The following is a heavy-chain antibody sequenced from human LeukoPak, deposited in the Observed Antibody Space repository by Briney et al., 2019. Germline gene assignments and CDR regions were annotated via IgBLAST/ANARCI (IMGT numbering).Heavy chain of an antibody. CDR2: ISGSGGST. Sequence: GGSLRLSCAASGFTVSSNYMSRVRQAPGKGLEWVSGISGSGGSTYYADSVKGRFTISRDNSKNTLYLQMNSLRAEDTAVYYCARSYYYDTSGSYYFDYWGQGTLVTVSS. D-gene: IGHD3-22*01. CDR3: ARSYYYDTSGSYYFDY. CDR1: GFTVSSNY. V-gene: IGHV3-23*01. J-gene: IGHJ4*02.